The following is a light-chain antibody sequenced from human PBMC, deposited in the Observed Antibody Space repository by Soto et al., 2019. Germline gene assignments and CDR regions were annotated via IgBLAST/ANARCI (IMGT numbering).Light chain of an antibody. J-gene: IGLJ2*01. Sequence: QSALTQPASVSGSPGQSITISCTGTSSDVGGYNYVSWYQQLPGKAPKLMIYDVSNRPSGVSNRFSGSKSGNTASLTISGLQAGDEADYYCRSYTSSSTLVVFGGGTKLTVL. CDR3: RSYTSSSTLVV. CDR1: SSDVGGYNY. V-gene: IGLV2-14*01. CDR2: DVS.